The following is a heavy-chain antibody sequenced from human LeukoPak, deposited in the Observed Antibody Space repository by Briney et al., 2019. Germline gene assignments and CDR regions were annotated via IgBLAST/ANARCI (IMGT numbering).Heavy chain of an antibody. CDR3: AKADDYYDSSGYQDY. D-gene: IGHD3-22*01. CDR2: ISGSGGST. J-gene: IGHJ4*02. Sequence: GGSLRLSCAASGFTFSSYAMHWVRQAPGKGLEWVSAISGSGGSTYYADSVKGRFTISRDNSKNTLYLQMNSLRAEDTAVYYCAKADDYYDSSGYQDYWGQGTLVTVSS. V-gene: IGHV3-23*01. CDR1: GFTFSSYA.